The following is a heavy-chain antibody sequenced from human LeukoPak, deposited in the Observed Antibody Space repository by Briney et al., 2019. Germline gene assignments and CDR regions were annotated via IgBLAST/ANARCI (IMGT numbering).Heavy chain of an antibody. CDR2: IYYSGST. CDR1: GGSISSYY. Sequence: NSSETLSLTCTVSGGSISSYYWSWIRQPPGKGLEWIGYIYYSGSTNYNPSLKSRVTISVDTSKNQFSLKLSSVTAADTAVYYCARDRGPTTGWFDPWGQGTLVTVSS. D-gene: IGHD1-1*01. J-gene: IGHJ5*02. CDR3: ARDRGPTTGWFDP. V-gene: IGHV4-59*01.